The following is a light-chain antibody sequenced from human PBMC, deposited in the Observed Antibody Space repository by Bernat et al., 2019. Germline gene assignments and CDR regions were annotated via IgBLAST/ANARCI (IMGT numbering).Light chain of an antibody. CDR3: QQLNSYPIT. V-gene: IGKV1-9*01. CDR1: QVIGTY. Sequence: DIQLTQSPPFLSASVGDRVTITCRASQVIGTYLAWYQQKPGKAPNLLIYGASTLQTGVPSRFSGSGSGTEFTLTISSLRPEDFATYHCQQLNSYPITFGKGTRLEIK. CDR2: GAS. J-gene: IGKJ5*01.